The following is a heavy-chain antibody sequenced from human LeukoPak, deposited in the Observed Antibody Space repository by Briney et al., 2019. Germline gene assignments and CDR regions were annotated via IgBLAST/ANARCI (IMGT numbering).Heavy chain of an antibody. CDR3: ARDRIVVVPASLYYYYGMDV. CDR2: IIPILGIA. V-gene: IGHV1-69*04. J-gene: IGHJ6*02. Sequence: WASVKVSCKASGGTFSSYAISWVRQAPGQGLEWMGRIIPILGIANYAQKFQGRVTITVDKSTSTAYMELSSLRSEDTAVYYCARDRIVVVPASLYYYYGMDVWGQGTTVTVSS. D-gene: IGHD2-2*01. CDR1: GGTFSSYA.